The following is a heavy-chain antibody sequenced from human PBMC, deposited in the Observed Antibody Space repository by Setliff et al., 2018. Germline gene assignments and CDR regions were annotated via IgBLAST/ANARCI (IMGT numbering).Heavy chain of an antibody. CDR3: ARRDEYLQFREFFDF. J-gene: IGHJ4*02. Sequence: LSLTCAVSGVSISDGHFWGWIRQPPGKGLEWIGNIDRTGNRYYNSPLRSRVTLSIDMSRSEFSLELRSMTAADTAMYYCARRDEYLQFREFFDFWGQGILVTVSS. D-gene: IGHD3-10*01. CDR1: GVSISDGHF. CDR2: IDRTGNR. V-gene: IGHV4-38-2*01.